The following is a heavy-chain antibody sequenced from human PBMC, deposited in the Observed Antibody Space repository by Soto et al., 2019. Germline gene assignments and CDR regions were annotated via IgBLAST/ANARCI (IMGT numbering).Heavy chain of an antibody. J-gene: IGHJ4*02. CDR1: RFAFSNYG. V-gene: IGHV3-33*01. CDR3: AGSPPGVAGRYYFDY. Sequence: QVQLVESGGGVVQPGRSLRLSCAASRFAFSNYGMHWVRQAPGKGLAWVALIWYDGSNKYYADPVKGRFTISRDNSKNTLYLQMNSLRAEDTAVYYCAGSPPGVAGRYYFDYWGQGALVTVSS. D-gene: IGHD6-6*01. CDR2: IWYDGSNK.